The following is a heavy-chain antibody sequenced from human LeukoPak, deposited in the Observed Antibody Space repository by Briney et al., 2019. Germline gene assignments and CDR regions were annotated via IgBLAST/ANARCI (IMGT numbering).Heavy chain of an antibody. CDR1: GFTFSSFW. J-gene: IGHJ3*01. V-gene: IGHV3-7*01. Sequence: GGSLRLSCVTSGFTFSSFWMNWVRQAPGKGLEWVANIKSDGSETYYVDSVKGRFTISRDNSKNTLYLQMNSLRAEDTAVYYCAKVPRWGQGTMVTVSS. CDR2: IKSDGSET. CDR3: AKVPR.